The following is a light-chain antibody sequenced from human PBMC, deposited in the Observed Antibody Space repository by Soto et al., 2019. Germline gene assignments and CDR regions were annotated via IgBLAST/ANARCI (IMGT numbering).Light chain of an antibody. CDR3: QVWDSSSDLVV. CDR2: DDS. Sequence: SYELTQPPSVSVAPGQTARTTCGGNNIGSKSVHWYQQKPGQAPVLVVYDDSDRPSGIPERFSGSNSGNTATLTISRVEAGDEADYYCQVWDSSSDLVVFGGGTKLTVL. J-gene: IGLJ2*01. CDR1: NIGSKS. V-gene: IGLV3-21*02.